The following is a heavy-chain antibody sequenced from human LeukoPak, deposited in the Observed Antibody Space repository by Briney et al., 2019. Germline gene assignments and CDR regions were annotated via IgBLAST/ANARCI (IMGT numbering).Heavy chain of an antibody. CDR3: ARDHCTNGVCYNWFDP. CDR2: INPNSGGT. Sequence: ASVTVSCKASGYTFTGYYMHWVRQAPGQGLEWMGWINPNSGGTNYAQKFQGRVTMTRDTSISTAYMELSRLRSDDTAVYYCARDHCTNGVCYNWFDPWGQGTLVTVSS. CDR1: GYTFTGYY. D-gene: IGHD2-8*01. J-gene: IGHJ5*02. V-gene: IGHV1-2*02.